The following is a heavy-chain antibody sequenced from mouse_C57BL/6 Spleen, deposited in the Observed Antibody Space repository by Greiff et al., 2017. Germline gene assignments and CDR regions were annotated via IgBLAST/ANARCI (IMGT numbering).Heavy chain of an antibody. J-gene: IGHJ1*03. CDR1: GFNIKDYY. V-gene: IGHV14-1*01. Sequence: VQLQQSGAELVRPGASVKLSCTASGFNIKDYYMNWVKQRPEQGLEWIGRIDPEDGDTEYAPKFQGKATMTADTSSNTAYLQLSSLTSEDTAVYYCTTAYSNYGDWYFDFWGTGTTVTVSS. D-gene: IGHD2-5*01. CDR2: IDPEDGDT. CDR3: TTAYSNYGDWYFDF.